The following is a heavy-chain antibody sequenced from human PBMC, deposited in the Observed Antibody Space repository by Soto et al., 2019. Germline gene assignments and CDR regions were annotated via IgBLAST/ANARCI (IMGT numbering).Heavy chain of an antibody. D-gene: IGHD2-2*01. CDR2: INHSGST. CDR3: ARGDDIVVVPYGMDV. V-gene: IGHV4-34*01. CDR1: GGSFSGYY. Sequence: SETLSLTCAVYGGSFSGYYWSWIRQPPGKGLEWIGEINHSGSTNYNPSLKSRVTISVDTSKNQFSLKLSSVTAADTAVYYCARGDDIVVVPYGMDVWGQGTPATVSS. J-gene: IGHJ6*02.